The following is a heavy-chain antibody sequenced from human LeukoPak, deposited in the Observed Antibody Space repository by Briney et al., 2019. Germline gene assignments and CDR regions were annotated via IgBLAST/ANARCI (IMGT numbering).Heavy chain of an antibody. D-gene: IGHD3-22*01. Sequence: GGSLRLSCAASGFTFSSYAMHWVRQAPGKGLEWVAVISYDGSNKYYADSVKGRFTISRDNSKNTLYLQMNSLRAEDTAVYYCAKDDSSGYYSAPFDYWGQGTLVTVSS. J-gene: IGHJ4*02. V-gene: IGHV3-30-3*01. CDR3: AKDDSSGYYSAPFDY. CDR2: ISYDGSNK. CDR1: GFTFSSYA.